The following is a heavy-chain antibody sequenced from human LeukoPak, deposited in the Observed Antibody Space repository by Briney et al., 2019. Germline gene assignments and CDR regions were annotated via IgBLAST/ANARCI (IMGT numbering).Heavy chain of an antibody. CDR3: ARALPGYSSSWYQGYYYYGMDV. CDR2: ISSSSSYI. Sequence: PGRSLRLSCAASGFTFSSYAMHWVRQAPGKGLEWVSSISSSSSYIYYADSVKGRFTISRDNAKNSLYLQMNSLRAEDTAVYYCARALPGYSSSWYQGYYYYGMDVWGQGTTVTVSS. V-gene: IGHV3-21*01. D-gene: IGHD6-13*01. J-gene: IGHJ6*02. CDR1: GFTFSSYA.